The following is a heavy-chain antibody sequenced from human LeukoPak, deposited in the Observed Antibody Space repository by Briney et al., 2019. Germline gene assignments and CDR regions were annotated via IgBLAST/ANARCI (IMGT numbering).Heavy chain of an antibody. CDR2: ISGSGGST. CDR3: AKEVLGYDEGPMDV. CDR1: GFTFSSYA. Sequence: GGSLRLSCAASGFTFSSYAMSWVRQAPGKGLEWVSAISGSGGSTYYADSVKGRFTISRDNSKNTLYLQMNSLRAEDTAVYYCAKEVLGYDEGPMDVWGKGPRSPSPQ. D-gene: IGHD5-12*01. V-gene: IGHV3-23*01. J-gene: IGHJ6*01.